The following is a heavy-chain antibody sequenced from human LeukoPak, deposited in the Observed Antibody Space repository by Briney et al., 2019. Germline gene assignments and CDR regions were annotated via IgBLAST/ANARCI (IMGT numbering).Heavy chain of an antibody. J-gene: IGHJ4*02. CDR3: AKASYDSSGYLGPLGY. CDR1: GFTLSSYE. Sequence: GGSLRLSCTVSGFTLSSYEMSWIRQAPGRGLEWVSSIDYSGGSSYYADSVKGRFTISRDDAKNSLYLQMNSLRAEDTALYYCAKASYDSSGYLGPLGYWGQGTLVTVSS. V-gene: IGHV3-23*01. D-gene: IGHD3-22*01. CDR2: IDYSGGSS.